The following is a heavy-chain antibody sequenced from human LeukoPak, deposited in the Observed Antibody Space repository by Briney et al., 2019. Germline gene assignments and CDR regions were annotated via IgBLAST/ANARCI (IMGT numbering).Heavy chain of an antibody. J-gene: IGHJ3*02. CDR3: AAGGSPAPDDAFDI. CDR2: IVVGSGNT. D-gene: IGHD1-26*01. V-gene: IGHV1-58*02. CDR1: GFTFTSSA. Sequence: AASVKVSCKASGFTFTSSAMQWVRQARGQRLEWIGWIVVGSGNTNYAQKFQERVTITRDMSTSTAYMELSSLRSEDTAVYYCAAGGSPAPDDAFDIWGQGTMVTVSS.